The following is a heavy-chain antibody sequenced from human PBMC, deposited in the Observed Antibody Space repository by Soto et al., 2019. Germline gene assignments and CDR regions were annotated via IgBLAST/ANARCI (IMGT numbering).Heavy chain of an antibody. Sequence: QVQLQESGPGLVKPSQTLSLTCTVSGGSISSGDYYWSWIRQPPGKGLEWISYIYYSGSTYYNPTRKRRFTKSLDTSKNQFSLKLSSVTGADTAVYYCATGSRRGRTDNGGQGTLFTVSS. CDR2: IYYSGST. CDR3: ATGSRRGRTDN. V-gene: IGHV4-30-4*01. CDR1: GGSISSGDYY. J-gene: IGHJ4*02. D-gene: IGHD3-10*01.